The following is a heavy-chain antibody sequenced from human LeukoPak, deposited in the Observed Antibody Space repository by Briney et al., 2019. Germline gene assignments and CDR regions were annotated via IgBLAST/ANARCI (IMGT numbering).Heavy chain of an antibody. Sequence: ASVKVSCKASGYTLSTYAMHWVRQAPGQRLEWMGWINAGNGNTKYSQKFQGRVILTSDTSASTAYMELSSLRSEDTAVYYCATRYNYNWGFDYWGQGTLVTVSS. V-gene: IGHV1-3*01. CDR2: INAGNGNT. CDR1: GYTLSTYA. CDR3: ATRYNYNWGFDY. D-gene: IGHD5-18*01. J-gene: IGHJ4*02.